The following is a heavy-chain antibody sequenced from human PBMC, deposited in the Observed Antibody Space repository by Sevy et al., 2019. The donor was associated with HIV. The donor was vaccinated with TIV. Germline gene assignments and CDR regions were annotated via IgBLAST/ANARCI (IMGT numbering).Heavy chain of an antibody. CDR3: AGENAWGRGYS. Sequence: SETLSLTCTVSGGPITSLYWNWIRQPPGKGLEWIANIYYNGHINYNPSLKSRVTLSLDTSKNQFSLRLSSVTAADTAMYYCAGENAWGRGYSWVQGTLVTVSS. CDR2: IYYNGHI. J-gene: IGHJ4*02. V-gene: IGHV4-59*08. CDR1: GGPITSLY. D-gene: IGHD1-26*01.